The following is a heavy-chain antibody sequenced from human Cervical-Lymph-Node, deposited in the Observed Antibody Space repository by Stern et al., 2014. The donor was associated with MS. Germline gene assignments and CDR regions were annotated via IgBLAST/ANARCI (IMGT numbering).Heavy chain of an antibody. CDR3: ARASSPSAYYYYGMDV. D-gene: IGHD6-6*01. Sequence: VQLVESGGGVVQPGRSLRLSCAASGFTFSSYGMHWVRQAPGKGLEWVAVIWYDGSNKYYADSVKGRFPISRDNFKNMLYLQMNSLRAEDTAVYYCARASSPSAYYYYGMDVWGQGTTVTVSS. J-gene: IGHJ6*02. CDR2: IWYDGSNK. V-gene: IGHV3-33*01. CDR1: GFTFSSYG.